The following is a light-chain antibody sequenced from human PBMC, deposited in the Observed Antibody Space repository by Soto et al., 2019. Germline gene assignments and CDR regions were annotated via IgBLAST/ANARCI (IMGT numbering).Light chain of an antibody. V-gene: IGKV1-33*01. Sequence: DIQVTQSPPSLSASVGDRVTVTCQASQDSNTFLNWFQQRPGEAPKLLIYATSNLEQGVPSSFSGRQSGTDFILSISSLQPEDVGTYYCQQSDNLPDFTFGPGTKVNI. J-gene: IGKJ3*01. CDR3: QQSDNLPDFT. CDR1: QDSNTF. CDR2: ATS.